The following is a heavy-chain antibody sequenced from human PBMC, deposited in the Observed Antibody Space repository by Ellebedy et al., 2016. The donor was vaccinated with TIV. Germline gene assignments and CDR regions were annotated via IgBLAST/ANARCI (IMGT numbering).Heavy chain of an antibody. CDR3: ARGEHFGSAFDL. Sequence: GGSLRLSXVASGFTFSDSTMNWVRQAPGKGLEWVSSINSVSNYIYYADSVRGRFTISRDNAKNSLFLDMDSLRVDDTALYYCARGEHFGSAFDLWGHGTAVTVSS. CDR2: INSVSNYI. J-gene: IGHJ3*01. CDR1: GFTFSDST. D-gene: IGHD1/OR15-1a*01. V-gene: IGHV3-21*04.